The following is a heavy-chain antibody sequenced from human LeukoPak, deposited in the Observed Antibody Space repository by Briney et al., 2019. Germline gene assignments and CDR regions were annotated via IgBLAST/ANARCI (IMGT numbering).Heavy chain of an antibody. D-gene: IGHD3-22*01. Sequence: GASVKVSCKASGYTFTSYAMNWVRQAPGQGLEWMGWINTNTGNPTYAQGFTGRFVFSLDTSVSTAYLQISSLKAEDTAVYYCARDGQPNYYDLPSPLIFDYWGQGTLVTVSS. CDR2: INTNTGNP. J-gene: IGHJ4*02. V-gene: IGHV7-4-1*02. CDR3: ARDGQPNYYDLPSPLIFDY. CDR1: GYTFTSYA.